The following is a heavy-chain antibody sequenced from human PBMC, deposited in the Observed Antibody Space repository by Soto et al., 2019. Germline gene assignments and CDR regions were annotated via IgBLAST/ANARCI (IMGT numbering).Heavy chain of an antibody. D-gene: IGHD1-1*01. V-gene: IGHV3-23*01. J-gene: IGHJ4*02. CDR1: GFTFNHYA. Sequence: VHLLESGGGLVQPGGSLRLACTASGFTFNHYAMSWVRQAPGKGLEWVSAVSGRGGSTKYADSVKGRFIISRDNSNSTLYLQMDSLRGEDTAVYYCAKWNGYGDFWGQGTLVTVSS. CDR3: AKWNGYGDF. CDR2: VSGRGGST.